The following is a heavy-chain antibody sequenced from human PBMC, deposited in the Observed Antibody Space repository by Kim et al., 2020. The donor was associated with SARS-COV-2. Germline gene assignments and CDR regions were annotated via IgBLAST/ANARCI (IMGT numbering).Heavy chain of an antibody. CDR1: GGSISSGSYY. Sequence: SETLSLTCTVSGGSISSGSYYWSWIRQPAGKGLEWIGRIYTSGSTNYNPSLKSRVTISVDTSKNQFSLKLSSVTAADTAVYYCARDVYYYDSSGYYLDYWGQGTLVTVSS. CDR2: IYTSGST. V-gene: IGHV4-61*02. J-gene: IGHJ4*02. D-gene: IGHD3-22*01. CDR3: ARDVYYYDSSGYYLDY.